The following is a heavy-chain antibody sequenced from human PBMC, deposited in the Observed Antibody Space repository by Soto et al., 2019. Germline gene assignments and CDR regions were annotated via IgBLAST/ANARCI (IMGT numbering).Heavy chain of an antibody. J-gene: IGHJ4*02. Sequence: GASVTVSCKASGGTFSIYAIIWVRQDPGQGLEWMGGIIPIFGTANYAQKFQGRVTITADESTSTAYMELSSLRSEDTAVYYCARDLKVGATGFGFDYWGQGTLVTVSS. CDR1: GGTFSIYA. CDR3: ARDLKVGATGFGFDY. D-gene: IGHD1-26*01. CDR2: IIPIFGTA. V-gene: IGHV1-69*13.